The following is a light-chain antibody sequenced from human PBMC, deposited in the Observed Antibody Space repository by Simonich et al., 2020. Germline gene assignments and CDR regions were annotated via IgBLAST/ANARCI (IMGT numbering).Light chain of an antibody. J-gene: IGKJ3*01. CDR1: QSVLYSSNNKNY. CDR2: WAS. Sequence: TINCKSSQSVLYSSNNKNYLAWYQQKPVQPPKLLIYWASTRESGVPDRFSGSGSGTDFTLTISSLQAEDVAVYYCQQYYSTPFTFGPGTKVDIK. CDR3: QQYYSTPFT. V-gene: IGKV4-1*01.